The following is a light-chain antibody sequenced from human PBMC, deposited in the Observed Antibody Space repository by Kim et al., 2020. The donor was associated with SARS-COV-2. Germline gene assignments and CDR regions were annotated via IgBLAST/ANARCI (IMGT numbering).Light chain of an antibody. CDR1: QSISSW. CDR2: KAS. CDR3: QRAGT. J-gene: IGKJ1*01. V-gene: IGKV1-5*03. Sequence: SPLSASVGDRVTSTCRASQSISSWLAWYQQKPGKAPKLLIYKASSLESGVPSRFSGSGSGTEFTLTISSLQPDDFATYYCQRAGTFGQGTKVDIK.